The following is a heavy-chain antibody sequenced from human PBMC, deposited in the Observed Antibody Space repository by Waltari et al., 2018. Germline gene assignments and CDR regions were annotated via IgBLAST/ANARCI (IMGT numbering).Heavy chain of an antibody. CDR3: AIDMVRGEANWFAP. D-gene: IGHD3-10*01. J-gene: IGHJ5*02. CDR1: GYPFTESH. CDR2: LDPEDDTV. Sequence: EVQVVQSGPEVRKPGATVKISCKLSGYPFTESHIYWVRQAPGQGLDWLGLLDPEDDTVKYAEKFQGRVTLSADTSTDTAYMELSSLTSEDTAVYYCAIDMVRGEANWFAPWGQGTLVTVSS. V-gene: IGHV1-69-2*01.